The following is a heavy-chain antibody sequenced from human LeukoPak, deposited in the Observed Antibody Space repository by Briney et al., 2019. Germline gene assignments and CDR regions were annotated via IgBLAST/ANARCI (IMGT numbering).Heavy chain of an antibody. CDR1: GGTFSSYT. CDR3: AREMAGDVPAATDAFDI. J-gene: IGHJ3*02. CDR2: IIPILGIA. D-gene: IGHD2-2*01. V-gene: IGHV1-69*04. Sequence: ASVKVSCKASGGTFSSYTISWVRQAPGQGLEWTGRIIPILGIANYAQKFQGRVTITADKSTSTAYMELSSLRSEDTAVYYCAREMAGDVPAATDAFDIWGQGTMVTVSS.